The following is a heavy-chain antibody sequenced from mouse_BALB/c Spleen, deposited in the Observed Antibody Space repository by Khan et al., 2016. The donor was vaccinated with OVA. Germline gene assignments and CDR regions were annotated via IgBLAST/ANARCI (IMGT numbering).Heavy chain of an antibody. V-gene: IGHV1-77*01. CDR2: IYPGSDST. D-gene: IGHD4-1*01. Sequence: QVRLQQSGPELVKPGASVKMSCKASGYTFTDYVMNWVKQRNGQGLEWIGQIYPGSDSTYYNEKFKGKATLTEDRSSSTAYMQLSNLTSEDSAVYFCARAGWDVFAYGGQGTLVTVSA. CDR1: GYTFTDYV. J-gene: IGHJ3*01. CDR3: ARAGWDVFAY.